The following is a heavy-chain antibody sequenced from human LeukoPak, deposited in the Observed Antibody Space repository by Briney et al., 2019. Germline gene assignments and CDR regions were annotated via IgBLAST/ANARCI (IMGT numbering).Heavy chain of an antibody. D-gene: IGHD3-10*01. V-gene: IGHV4-39*07. J-gene: IGHJ4*02. Sequence: SETLSLTCTVSGGSISSSSYYWGWIRQPPGKGLEWIGSIYYSGSTYYNPSLKSRVTISVDRSKNQFSLKLSSVTAADTAVYYCAREVGDGDYFDYWGQGTLVTVSS. CDR3: AREVGDGDYFDY. CDR1: GGSISSSSYY. CDR2: IYYSGST.